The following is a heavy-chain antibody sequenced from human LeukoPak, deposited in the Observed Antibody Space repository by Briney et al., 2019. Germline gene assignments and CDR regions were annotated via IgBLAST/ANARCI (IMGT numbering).Heavy chain of an antibody. J-gene: IGHJ4*02. CDR3: ARDTCGGDCYSSSFTFDY. CDR2: IYYSGST. Sequence: SETLSLTCTVSGGSISSYYWSWIRQPPGKGLEWIGYIYYSGSTNYNPSLKSRVTISVDTSKNQFSLKLSSVTAADTAVYYCARDTCGGDCYSSSFTFDYWGQGTLVTVSS. CDR1: GGSISSYY. V-gene: IGHV4-59*12. D-gene: IGHD2-21*01.